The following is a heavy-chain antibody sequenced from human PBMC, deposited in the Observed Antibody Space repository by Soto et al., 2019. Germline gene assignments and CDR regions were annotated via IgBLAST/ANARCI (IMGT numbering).Heavy chain of an antibody. V-gene: IGHV2-5*02. CDR3: SHSARIAAVPYYFDY. CDR2: IYWDDDK. D-gene: IGHD6-13*01. CDR1: GFSISTSGVG. Sequence: SGPTLVNPTQTLTLTCTFSGFSISTSGVGVGWIRQPPGKALEWLALIYWDDDKLYSPSLKNRITIAKDASKNQVVLTMTNMDPVDTATYYCSHSARIAAVPYYFDYWGQGILVTVSS. J-gene: IGHJ4*02.